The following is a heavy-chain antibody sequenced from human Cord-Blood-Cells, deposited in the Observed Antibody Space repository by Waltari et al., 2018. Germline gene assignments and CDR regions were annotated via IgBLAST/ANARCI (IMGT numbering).Heavy chain of an antibody. CDR3: ARQQLPYWYFDL. D-gene: IGHD2-2*01. Sequence: QLQLQESGPGLVKPSETLSLTCTVSGGSISSSSYYWGWIRQPPGKGLEWIGSIYYSGSTYYNPSLKSRVTISVDTSKNQFSLKLSSVTAADTAVYYCARQQLPYWYFDLWGRGTLVTVSS. V-gene: IGHV4-39*01. J-gene: IGHJ2*01. CDR2: IYYSGST. CDR1: GGSISSSSYY.